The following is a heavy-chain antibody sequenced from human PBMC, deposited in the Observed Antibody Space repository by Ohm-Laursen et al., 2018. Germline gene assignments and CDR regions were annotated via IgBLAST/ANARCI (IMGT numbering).Heavy chain of an antibody. CDR3: ARVVRGWFDP. CDR1: GDSISDSY. J-gene: IGHJ5*02. D-gene: IGHD3-10*01. CDR2: IFYTGST. V-gene: IGHV4-59*08. Sequence: SETLSLTWSVSGDSISDSYWSWIRQPPGKGLEWIGYIFYTGSTDYNPSLKSRVTISVDTSKNQFSLKLSSVTAADTAVYYCARVVRGWFDPWGQGTLVTVSS.